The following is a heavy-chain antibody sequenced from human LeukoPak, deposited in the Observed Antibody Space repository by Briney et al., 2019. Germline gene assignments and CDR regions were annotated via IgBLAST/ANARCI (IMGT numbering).Heavy chain of an antibody. CDR3: ARRSSGYYYAFDP. J-gene: IGHJ5*02. D-gene: IGHD3-22*01. CDR1: GSSILSTSFS. V-gene: IGHV4-39*01. CDR2: LSYTGSA. Sequence: SETLSLTCTVSGSSILSTSFSWGWIRQSPGKGLEWIGALSYTGSAYYNPSLKSHVTISVDTSKNQFSLKLSSVTAADTAVYYCARRSSGYYYAFDPWGQGTLVTVSS.